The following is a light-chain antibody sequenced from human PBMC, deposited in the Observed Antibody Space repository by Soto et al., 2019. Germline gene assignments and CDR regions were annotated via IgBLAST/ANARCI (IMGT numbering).Light chain of an antibody. V-gene: IGKV4-1*01. CDR3: QQYYATPLT. CDR1: QSVLYSSNNKNY. Sequence: DIVMTQSPDSLAVSLGERATINCKSSQSVLYSSNNKNYLAWYQQKPGQPPKLLIYWASTRESGVPDXSSGSGSATDFTLTISSLQAEDVAVYYCQQYYATPLTFGGGTKVDIK. CDR2: WAS. J-gene: IGKJ4*01.